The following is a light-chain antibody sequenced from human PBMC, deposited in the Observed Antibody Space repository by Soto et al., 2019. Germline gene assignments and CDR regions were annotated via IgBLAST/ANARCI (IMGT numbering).Light chain of an antibody. CDR1: QSVNSY. CDR2: DAS. CDR3: QQRANWPYT. V-gene: IGKV3-11*01. Sequence: EIVLTQSPATLSLSPGERATLSCRASQSVNSYLAWYQQKPGQAPRLLIYDASNRATGIPGRFSGSGSETDFTLPISSLEPEDFAVYYCQQRANWPYTFGQGTKLEIK. J-gene: IGKJ2*01.